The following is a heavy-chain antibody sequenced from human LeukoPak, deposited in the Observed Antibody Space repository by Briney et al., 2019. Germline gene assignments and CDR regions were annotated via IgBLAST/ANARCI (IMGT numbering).Heavy chain of an antibody. J-gene: IGHJ6*03. D-gene: IGHD2-2*01. Sequence: PSETLSLTCTVSGGSISSSSYYWGWIRQPPGKGLEWIGSIYYSGSTYYNPSLKSRVTISVDTSKNQFSLKLSSVTAADTAVYYCAIYCSSTSCYRGGYYYMDVWGKGTTVTVS. CDR2: IYYSGST. V-gene: IGHV4-39*01. CDR3: AIYCSSTSCYRGGYYYMDV. CDR1: GGSISSSSYY.